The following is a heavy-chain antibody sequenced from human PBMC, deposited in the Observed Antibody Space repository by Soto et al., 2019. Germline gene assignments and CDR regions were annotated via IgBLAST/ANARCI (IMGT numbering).Heavy chain of an antibody. Sequence: PGGSLRLSCTASGFTFSSYGMHWVRQAPGKGLEWVAVISYDGSNKYYADSVKGRFTISRDNSKNTLYLQMNSLRAEDTAVYYCAKDRSAAIFPGMDVWGQGTTVTVSS. CDR1: GFTFSSYG. V-gene: IGHV3-30*18. CDR3: AKDRSAAIFPGMDV. D-gene: IGHD3-3*01. CDR2: ISYDGSNK. J-gene: IGHJ6*02.